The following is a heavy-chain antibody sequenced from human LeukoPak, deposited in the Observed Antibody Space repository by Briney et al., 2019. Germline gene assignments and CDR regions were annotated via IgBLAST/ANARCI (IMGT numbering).Heavy chain of an antibody. CDR1: GGSISSYY. CDR3: AVEGLRDGYNFHAGSGY. V-gene: IGHV4-59*01. J-gene: IGHJ4*02. CDR2: IYYSGST. D-gene: IGHD5-24*01. Sequence: PSETLSLTCTVSGGSISSYYWSWIRQPPGKGLEWIGYIYYSGSTNYNPSLKSRVTISVDTSKNQFSLKLSSVTAADTAVYYCAVEGLRDGYNFHAGSGYWGQGTLVTVSS.